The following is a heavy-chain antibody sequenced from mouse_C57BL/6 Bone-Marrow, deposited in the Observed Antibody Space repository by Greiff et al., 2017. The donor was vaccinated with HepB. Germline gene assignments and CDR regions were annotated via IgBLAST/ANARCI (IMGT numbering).Heavy chain of an antibody. CDR3: GNKGVGFDY. D-gene: IGHD1-3*01. J-gene: IGHJ2*01. CDR2: INPGSGGT. V-gene: IGHV1-54*01. CDR1: GYAFTNYL. Sequence: VQLQQSGAELVRPGTSVKVSCKASGYAFTNYLIEWVKQRPGQGLEWIGVINPGSGGTNYNEKFKGKATLTADKSSSTAYMQLSSLTSEDSAVYFCGNKGVGFDYWGQGTTLTVSS.